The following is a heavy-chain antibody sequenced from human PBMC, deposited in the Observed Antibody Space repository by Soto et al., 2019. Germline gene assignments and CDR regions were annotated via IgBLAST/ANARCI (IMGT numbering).Heavy chain of an antibody. Sequence: SDTLSLTCLFSGCSFSCFYWSWFPHPPGKGLEWIGYIYYSGSTSYNPSLKSRVTISVDTSKNQFSLKLSSVTAADTAVYYCARVQEDYYYYYGMDVWGQGTTVTVS. CDR1: GCSFSCFY. CDR2: IYYSGST. V-gene: IGHV4-59*01. J-gene: IGHJ6*02. CDR3: ARVQEDYYYYYGMDV.